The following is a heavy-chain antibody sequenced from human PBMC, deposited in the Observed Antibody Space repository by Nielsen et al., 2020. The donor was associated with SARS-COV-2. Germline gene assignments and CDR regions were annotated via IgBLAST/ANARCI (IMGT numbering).Heavy chain of an antibody. J-gene: IGHJ4*02. CDR3: ATQADGYKSPYDY. CDR2: IGAGGDNI. D-gene: IGHD3-10*01. Sequence: GESLKISCAASGFTFSRHAMNWVRQAPGKGLEWVSIIGAGGDNIYYADSVKGQFTISRDNSKNTLYLQINSLRADDTAVYYCATQADGYKSPYDYWGQGTLVTVSS. V-gene: IGHV3-23*01. CDR1: GFTFSRHA.